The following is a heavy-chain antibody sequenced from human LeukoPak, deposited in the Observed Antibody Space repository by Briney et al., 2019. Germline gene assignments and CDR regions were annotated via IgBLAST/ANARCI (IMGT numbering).Heavy chain of an antibody. V-gene: IGHV3-33*01. J-gene: IGHJ3*02. CDR3: ASMTTVTMNDAFDI. CDR1: GFIFSSYG. Sequence: GGSLRLSCAASGFIFSSYGMHWVRQAPGKGLEWVSLIWYDGSNKHYADSVKGRFTISRDNSKNTLYLQMNSLRAEDTAVYYCASMTTVTMNDAFDIWGQGTMVTVSS. CDR2: IWYDGSNK. D-gene: IGHD4-17*01.